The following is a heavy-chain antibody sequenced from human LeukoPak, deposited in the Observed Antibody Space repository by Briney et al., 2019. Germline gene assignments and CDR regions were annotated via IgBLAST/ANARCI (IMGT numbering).Heavy chain of an antibody. J-gene: IGHJ3*02. CDR2: INSDGSST. D-gene: IGHD5-12*01. Sequence: GGSLRLSCAASGFTFSSYWMHWVRQAPGKGLVWVSRINSDGSSTSYADSVKGRFTISRDNAKNTLYLQMNSLRAEDTAVHYCARPFIDMVATIDGADAFDIWGQGTVVTVSS. V-gene: IGHV3-74*01. CDR3: ARPFIDMVATIDGADAFDI. CDR1: GFTFSSYW.